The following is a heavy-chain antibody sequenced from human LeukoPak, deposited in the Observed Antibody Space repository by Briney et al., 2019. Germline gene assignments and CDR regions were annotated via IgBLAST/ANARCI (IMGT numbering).Heavy chain of an antibody. CDR3: ARDNSSGYYPRFDP. Sequence: SETLSLTCTVSGGSISSYYWSWIRQPAGKGLEWIGRIYTSGSTNYNPSLKSQVTMSVDTSKNQFSLKLSSVTAADTAVYYCARDNSSGYYPRFDPWGQGTLVTVSS. CDR2: IYTSGST. V-gene: IGHV4-4*07. CDR1: GGSISSYY. J-gene: IGHJ5*02. D-gene: IGHD3-22*01.